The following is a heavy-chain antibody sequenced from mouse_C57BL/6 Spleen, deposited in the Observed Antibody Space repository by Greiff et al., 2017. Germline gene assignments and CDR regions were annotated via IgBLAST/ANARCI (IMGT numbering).Heavy chain of an antibody. D-gene: IGHD2-4*01. CDR1: GYTFTSYW. J-gene: IGHJ3*01. Sequence: EVQLQQSGTVLARPGASVKMSCKTSGYTFTSYWMHWVKQRPGQGLEWIGAIYPGNSDTSYNQKFKGKAKLTAVTSASAAYMELSSLANEASAVFYSTGGDYDGAWFAYWGQGTLVTVSA. CDR2: IYPGNSDT. CDR3: TGGDYDGAWFAY. V-gene: IGHV1-5*01.